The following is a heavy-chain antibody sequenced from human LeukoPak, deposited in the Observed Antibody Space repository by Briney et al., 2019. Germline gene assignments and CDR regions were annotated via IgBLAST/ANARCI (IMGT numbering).Heavy chain of an antibody. J-gene: IGHJ3*02. Sequence: GRSLRLSCAASGFTFSSYGIHWVRQAPGKGLEWVAVIWYDGSNKHYADSVKGRFTISRDNSKNTLYLQMNSLRAEDTAVYYCAREQSDALDIWGQGTMVTVSS. CDR1: GFTFSSYG. V-gene: IGHV3-33*01. CDR2: IWYDGSNK. CDR3: AREQSDALDI.